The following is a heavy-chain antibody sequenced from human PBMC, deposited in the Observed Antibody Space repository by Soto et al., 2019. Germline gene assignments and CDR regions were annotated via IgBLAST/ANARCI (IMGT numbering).Heavy chain of an antibody. Sequence: GGSLRLSCAASGFTFSSYAMSWVRQAPGKGLEWVSAISGSGGSTYYADSVKGRFTISRDNSKNTLYLQMNSLRAEDTAVYYCAKGDSSSSPYYYYGMDVWDQGTTVTVSS. CDR2: ISGSGGST. J-gene: IGHJ6*02. CDR1: GFTFSSYA. V-gene: IGHV3-23*01. D-gene: IGHD6-6*01. CDR3: AKGDSSSSPYYYYGMDV.